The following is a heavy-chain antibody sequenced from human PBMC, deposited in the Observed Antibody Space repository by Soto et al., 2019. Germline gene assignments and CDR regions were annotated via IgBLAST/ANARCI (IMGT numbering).Heavy chain of an antibody. D-gene: IGHD3-16*01. J-gene: IGHJ6*02. V-gene: IGHV1-2*02. Sequence: VPLVQSGAEVKKPGASVKVSCKASGYTFTGNYMHWVRQAPGQGLEWMGWINPNSAGTNYAQQVQGRVPMTCDASISTSCMYLSRLRSDYSTVYYCARVGNMVAPGENYGMGFWGRGTTVAVSS. CDR2: INPNSAGT. CDR3: ARVGNMVAPGENYGMGF. CDR1: GYTFTGNY.